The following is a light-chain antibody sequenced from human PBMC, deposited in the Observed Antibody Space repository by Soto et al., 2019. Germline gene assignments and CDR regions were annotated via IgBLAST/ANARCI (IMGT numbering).Light chain of an antibody. CDR2: AAS. V-gene: IGKV1-16*02. J-gene: IGKJ4*01. CDR3: QQYHSYPLS. CDR1: QDIKNY. Sequence: DIQMTQSPSSLSASVGDTVTITCRASQDIKNYLAWFQQNPGQAPKSLIFAASSLQSGAPSKFIGSGSGTDFTLTISSLQAEDVATYFCQQYHSYPLSFGGGTKVEIK.